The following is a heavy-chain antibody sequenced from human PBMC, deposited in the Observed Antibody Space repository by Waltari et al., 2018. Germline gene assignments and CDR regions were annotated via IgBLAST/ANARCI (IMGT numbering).Heavy chain of an antibody. D-gene: IGHD3-10*01. Sequence: QVQLVQSGAEVKKPGSSVKVSCKASGRTFSRYATSCVRPAPGQGLEWMGGIIPIFGTANYAQKFQGRVTITADESTSTAYMELSSLRSEDTAVYYCARAYYYGSGSYAKWGQGTLVTVSS. CDR3: ARAYYYGSGSYAK. CDR2: IIPIFGTA. J-gene: IGHJ4*02. CDR1: GRTFSRYA. V-gene: IGHV1-69*01.